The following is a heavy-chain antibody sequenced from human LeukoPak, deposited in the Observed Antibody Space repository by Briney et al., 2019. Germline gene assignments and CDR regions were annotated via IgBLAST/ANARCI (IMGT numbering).Heavy chain of an antibody. CDR1: GGTFSSYA. CDR2: IIPILGIA. V-gene: IGHV1-69*04. Sequence: SVKVSCKASGGTFSSYAISWVRQAPGQGLEWMGRIIPILGIANYAQKFQGRVTITADKSTSTAYMELSSLRSEDTAVYYCARGDYDFWSTYPYWGQGTLVTVSS. CDR3: ARGDYDFWSTYPY. J-gene: IGHJ4*02. D-gene: IGHD3-3*01.